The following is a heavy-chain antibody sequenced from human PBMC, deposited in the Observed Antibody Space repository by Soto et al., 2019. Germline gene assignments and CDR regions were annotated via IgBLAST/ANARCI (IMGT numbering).Heavy chain of an antibody. D-gene: IGHD6-13*01. CDR3: ARLVSRIAAAGKDY. CDR1: GGSFSGYY. J-gene: IGHJ4*02. V-gene: IGHV4-34*01. CDR2: INHSGST. Sequence: SETLSLTCAVYGGSFSGYYWSWIRQPPGKGLEWIGEINHSGSTNYNPSLKSRVTISVDTSKNQFSLKLSSVTAADTAVYYCARLVSRIAAAGKDYWGQGTLVTVSS.